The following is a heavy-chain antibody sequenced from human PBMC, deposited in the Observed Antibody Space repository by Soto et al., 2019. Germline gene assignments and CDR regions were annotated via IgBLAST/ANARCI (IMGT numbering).Heavy chain of an antibody. CDR3: ARDPDYCSSTSCYIGYGWFDP. CDR2: ISAYNGNT. J-gene: IGHJ5*02. D-gene: IGHD2-2*02. CDR1: GYTFTNYG. Sequence: ASVKFSCTASGYTFTNYGISWVRQAPGQGFEWMGWISAYNGNTNYAQKLQGRVTMTTDTSTSTAYMELRSLRSDDTAVYYCARDPDYCSSTSCYIGYGWFDPWGQGTLVTVSS. V-gene: IGHV1-18*01.